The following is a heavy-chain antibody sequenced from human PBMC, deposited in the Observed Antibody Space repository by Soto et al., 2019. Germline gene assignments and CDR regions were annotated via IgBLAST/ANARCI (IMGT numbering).Heavy chain of an antibody. CDR3: AHRRHDIEEWAY. CDR1: GFSLSTDGVA. J-gene: IGHJ4*02. CDR2: IYWDDDK. D-gene: IGHD3-9*01. V-gene: IGHV2-5*05. Sequence: QITLKEAGPTLLKPTQTLTLTCTFSGFSLSTDGVAVGWIRQPPGKALEWLALIYWDDDKRYGPSLKSRLTVTKDTSKNQVVLTMTNIDPVDTATYYCAHRRHDIEEWAYWGQGTLVTVSS.